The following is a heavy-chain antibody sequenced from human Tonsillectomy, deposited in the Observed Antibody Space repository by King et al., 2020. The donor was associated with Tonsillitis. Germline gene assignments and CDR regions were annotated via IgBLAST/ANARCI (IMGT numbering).Heavy chain of an antibody. CDR1: GFPFEDYA. CDR3: AKEGDSSGWTGNFDN. J-gene: IGHJ4*02. D-gene: IGHD6-19*01. Sequence: VKLVESGGVVVQPGGSLSLSCAASGFPFEDYAMHWVRQAPGRGLEGVSLIIWVGGSTYYADAVKGRFTISRDNSKNSLYLQMNSLRAEDTALYYCAKEGDSSGWTGNFDNWGQGTLVTVSS. CDR2: IIWVGGST. V-gene: IGHV3-43D*03.